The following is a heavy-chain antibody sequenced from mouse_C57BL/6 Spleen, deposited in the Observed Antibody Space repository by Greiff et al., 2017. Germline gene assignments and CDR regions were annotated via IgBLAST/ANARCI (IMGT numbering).Heavy chain of an antibody. V-gene: IGHV5-4*01. CDR2: ISDGGSYT. CDR1: GFTFSSYA. CDR3: ARTGKGYWYFDV. Sequence: DVHLVESGGGLVKPGGSLKLSCAASGFTFSSYAMSWVRQTPEKRLEWVATISDGGSYTYYPDNVKGRFTISRDNAKNNLYLQMSHLKSEDTAMYYCARTGKGYWYFDVWGTGTTVTVSS. J-gene: IGHJ1*03. D-gene: IGHD4-1*01.